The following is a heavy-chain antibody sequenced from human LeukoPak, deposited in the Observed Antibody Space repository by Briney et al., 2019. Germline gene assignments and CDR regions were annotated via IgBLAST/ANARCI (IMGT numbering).Heavy chain of an antibody. J-gene: IGHJ4*02. CDR3: ARDGGVTTSGGFDY. CDR1: GFTFSSYW. D-gene: IGHD4-17*01. CDR2: INSDGSWT. V-gene: IGHV3-74*01. Sequence: PGGSLRLSCAASGFTFSSYWMHWVRQAPGKGLVWVSRINSDGSWTSSADSVKGRFTISRDNAKNSLYLQMNSLRAEDTAVYYCARDGGVTTSGGFDYWGQGTLVTVSS.